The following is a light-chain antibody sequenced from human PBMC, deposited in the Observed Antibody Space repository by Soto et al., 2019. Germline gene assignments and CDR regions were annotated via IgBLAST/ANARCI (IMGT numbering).Light chain of an antibody. Sequence: DIQLTQSPSFLSASVGDRVTITCRASHGINNFLAWYQQKPGKAPQLLIYVTSTLQSGVPSRFSGSGSGAEVTLTISSLQPEDFATYYCQQLDSYPLTFGGGTKVEMK. CDR1: HGINNF. CDR3: QQLDSYPLT. CDR2: VTS. J-gene: IGKJ4*01. V-gene: IGKV1-9*01.